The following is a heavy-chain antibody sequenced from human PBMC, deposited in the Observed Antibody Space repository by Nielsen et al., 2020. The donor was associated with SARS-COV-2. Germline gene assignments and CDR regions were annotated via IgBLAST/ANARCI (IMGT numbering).Heavy chain of an antibody. CDR2: INHSGST. J-gene: IGHJ5*02. CDR3: ARGGRGLNWFDP. Sequence: SETLSLTFAVYGWSFSVYYWSWIRQPPGKGLEWIGEINHSGSTNYNPSLKSRVTISVDTSKNQFSLKLSSVTAADTAVYYCARGGRGLNWFDPWGQGTLVTVSS. V-gene: IGHV4-34*01. CDR1: GWSFSVYY.